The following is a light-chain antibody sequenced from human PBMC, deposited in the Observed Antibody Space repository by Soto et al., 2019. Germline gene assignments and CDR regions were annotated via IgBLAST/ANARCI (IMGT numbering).Light chain of an antibody. V-gene: IGLV1-44*01. CDR1: SSNIGGNT. CDR3: AAWDDSLNEYV. CDR2: RSN. J-gene: IGLJ1*01. Sequence: QSVLTQPPSASGTPGQRVTISCCGSSSNIGGNTINWYQQPPGTAPKLLIYRSNQRPSGVPDRFSGSQSGTSASLAISGLQSEDEADYYCAAWDDSLNEYVFGNGTKLTVL.